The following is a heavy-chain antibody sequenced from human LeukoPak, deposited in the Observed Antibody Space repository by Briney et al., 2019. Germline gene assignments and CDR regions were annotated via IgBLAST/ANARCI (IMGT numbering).Heavy chain of an antibody. V-gene: IGHV3-64*01. CDR1: GFTFSSYA. Sequence: PGGSLRLSCAASGFTFSSYALHWVRQAPGKGLEFVASISADGDSTSYAHSVKGRFTISRDNAKNTLYLQMGRLRAEDMAVHYCARDSSITLSLDYWGQGTQVTVSS. J-gene: IGHJ4*02. CDR2: ISADGDST. CDR3: ARDSSITLSLDY. D-gene: IGHD2/OR15-2a*01.